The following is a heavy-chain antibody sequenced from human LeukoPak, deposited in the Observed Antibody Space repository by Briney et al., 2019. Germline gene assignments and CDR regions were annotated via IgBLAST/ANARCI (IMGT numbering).Heavy chain of an antibody. V-gene: IGHV3-21*01. CDR1: GFILSDYN. J-gene: IGHJ4*02. CDR3: ARDLSATARAYDY. Sequence: GGSLRLSCAASGFILSDYNMNWVRPAPGKGLEWVSFIAISGTYITYADSMKGRFTISRDNAKNSLYLQMNSLRAEDTAVYYCARDLSATARAYDYWGQGTLVTVSS. CDR2: IAISGTYI. D-gene: IGHD1-26*01.